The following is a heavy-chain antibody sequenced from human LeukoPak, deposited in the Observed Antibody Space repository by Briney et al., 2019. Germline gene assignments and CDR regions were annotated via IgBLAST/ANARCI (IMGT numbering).Heavy chain of an antibody. V-gene: IGHV1-2*02. D-gene: IGHD5-18*01. CDR2: INPNSGGT. CDR1: GYTFTGYY. J-gene: IGHJ4*02. CDR3: ARNYGGGYSYGYFFDY. Sequence: ASVKVSCKASGYTFTGYYMHWVRQAPGQGLEWMGWINPNSGGTNYAQKFQGRVTMTRDTSISTAYMELSRLRSDDTAVYYCARNYGGGYSYGYFFDYWGQGTLVTVSS.